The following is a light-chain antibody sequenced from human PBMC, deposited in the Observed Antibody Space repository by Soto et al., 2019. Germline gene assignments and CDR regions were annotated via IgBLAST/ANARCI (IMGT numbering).Light chain of an antibody. CDR2: GAS. CDR3: QQYDTSPYS. V-gene: IGKV3-20*01. J-gene: IGKJ2*01. CDR1: ETFRDY. Sequence: EVVLTQSPDTLSLSPGEGVTLSCRASETFRDYVACHQQQPGQAPRLLVFGASTRASGVPDRFSGSGSGTYFTLTINRLEPDDFAVYYCQQYDTSPYSFGQGTKLEIK.